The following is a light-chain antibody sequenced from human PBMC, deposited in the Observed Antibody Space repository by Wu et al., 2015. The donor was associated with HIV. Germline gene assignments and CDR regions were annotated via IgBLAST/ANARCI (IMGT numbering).Light chain of an antibody. CDR2: GAS. CDR3: QQLSTYPRT. Sequence: IQLTQSPSSLSASVGDRVTITCRASQGINNYLAWYQQKPGKAPNLLIYGASTLQSGVPSRFSGSGSETDFTLTISSLQPEDFATYYCQQLSTYPRTFGQGTRLEIK. J-gene: IGKJ5*01. CDR1: QGINNY. V-gene: IGKV1-9*01.